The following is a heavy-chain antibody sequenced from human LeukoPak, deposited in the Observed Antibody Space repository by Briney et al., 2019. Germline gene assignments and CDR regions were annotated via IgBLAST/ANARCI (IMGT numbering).Heavy chain of an antibody. V-gene: IGHV3-23*01. Sequence: GGSLRLSCAASGFTFSSYAMTWVRQTPRKGLEWVSSLSSSGRSTYYADSVKGRFTISRDNSKNTLYLQMDSLRVDDTALYFCAKGSTHPGDWGQGTLVTVSS. CDR2: LSSSGRST. J-gene: IGHJ4*02. CDR1: GFTFSSYA. CDR3: AKGSTHPGD.